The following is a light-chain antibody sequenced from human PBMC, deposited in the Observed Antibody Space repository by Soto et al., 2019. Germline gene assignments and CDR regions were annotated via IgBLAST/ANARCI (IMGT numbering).Light chain of an antibody. J-gene: IGLJ2*01. Sequence: QAVVTQSPSASGTPGQRVTISCSGSSSNIGSNPVHWYQQLPGSAPKLLIHNNHQRPAGFPDRFSASKSGTSASLAIGGLQSEDEADYYCASWDDSLSGVLFGGGTKLTVL. CDR1: SSNIGSNP. CDR2: NNH. V-gene: IGLV1-44*01. CDR3: ASWDDSLSGVL.